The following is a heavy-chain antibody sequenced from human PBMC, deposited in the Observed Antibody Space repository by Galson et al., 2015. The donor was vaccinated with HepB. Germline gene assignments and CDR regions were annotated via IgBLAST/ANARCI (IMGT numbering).Heavy chain of an antibody. CDR2: IVVGSGNT. CDR3: AADPEPGSGSFLDY. D-gene: IGHD3-10*01. Sequence: SVKVSCKASGFTFTSSAMQWVRQARGQRLEWIGWIVVGSGNTNYAQKFQERVTITRDMSTSTAYMELSSLRSEDTAVYYCAADPEPGSGSFLDYWGQGTLVTVSS. CDR1: GFTFTSSA. V-gene: IGHV1-58*02. J-gene: IGHJ4*02.